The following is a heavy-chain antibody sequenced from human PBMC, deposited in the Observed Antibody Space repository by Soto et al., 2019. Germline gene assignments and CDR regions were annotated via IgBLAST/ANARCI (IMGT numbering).Heavy chain of an antibody. V-gene: IGHV3-30*18. J-gene: IGHJ5*02. CDR1: GFTFSSYG. CDR2: ISYDGSNK. Sequence: GGSLRLSCAASGFTFSSYGMHWVRQAPGKGLEWVAVISYDGSNKYYADSVKGRFTISRDNSKNTLYLQMNSLRAEDTAVYYCAKDSQRLVDSAWGQGTLVTVSS. D-gene: IGHD6-13*01. CDR3: AKDSQRLVDSA.